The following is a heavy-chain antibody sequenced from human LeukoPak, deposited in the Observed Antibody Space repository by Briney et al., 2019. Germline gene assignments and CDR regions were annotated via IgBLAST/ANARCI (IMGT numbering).Heavy chain of an antibody. CDR3: AREHYYGSGSYYGNWFDP. CDR2: IIPILGIA. D-gene: IGHD3-10*01. Sequence: ASVTVSFKASGGTFSSYAISWVRQAPGQGLEWMGRIIPILGIANYAQKFQGRVTITADKSTSTAYMELSSLRSEDTAVYYCAREHYYGSGSYYGNWFDPWGQGTLVTVSS. V-gene: IGHV1-69*04. CDR1: GGTFSSYA. J-gene: IGHJ5*02.